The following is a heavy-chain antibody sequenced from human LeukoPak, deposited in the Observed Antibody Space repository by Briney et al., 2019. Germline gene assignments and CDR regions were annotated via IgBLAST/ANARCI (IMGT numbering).Heavy chain of an antibody. V-gene: IGHV3-30*18. CDR3: AKDGLRPHIDS. CDR1: GFTFSTHG. CDR2: ISYDGSDK. J-gene: IGHJ4*02. D-gene: IGHD5-18*01. Sequence: PGGSLRLSCAASGFTFSTHGLHWVRQAPGKGLEWVAVISYDGSDKYYGDSVKGRFTISRDNSKSALYLQMSSLRGEGTAVYYCAKDGLRPHIDSWGQGTRVTVSS.